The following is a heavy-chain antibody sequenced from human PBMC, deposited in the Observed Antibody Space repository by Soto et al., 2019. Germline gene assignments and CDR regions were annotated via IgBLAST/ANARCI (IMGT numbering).Heavy chain of an antibody. V-gene: IGHV4-39*01. CDR2: IYYSGST. CDR1: GGSISSSSYY. CDR3: ARSVRYYDSSGYSTNWFDP. D-gene: IGHD3-22*01. Sequence: SETLSLTCTVSGGSISSSSYYWGWIRPPPGKGLEWIGSIYYSGSTYYNPSLKSRVTISVDTSKNQFSLKLSSVTAADTAVYYCARSVRYYDSSGYSTNWFDPWGQGTLVTVSS. J-gene: IGHJ5*02.